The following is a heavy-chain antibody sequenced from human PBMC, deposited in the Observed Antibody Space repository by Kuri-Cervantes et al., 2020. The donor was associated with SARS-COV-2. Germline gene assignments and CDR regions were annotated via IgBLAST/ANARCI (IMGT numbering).Heavy chain of an antibody. D-gene: IGHD1-26*01. CDR2: IWYDGSNK. V-gene: IGHV3-30*02. CDR3: AKDQGGPVGATPDY. CDR1: GFTFSSYA. J-gene: IGHJ4*02. Sequence: GGSLRLSCAASGFTFSSYAMSWVRQAPGKGLEWVAVIWYDGSNKYYADSVKGRFTISRDNSKNTLYLQMNSLRAEDTAVYYCAKDQGGPVGATPDYWGQGTLVTVSS.